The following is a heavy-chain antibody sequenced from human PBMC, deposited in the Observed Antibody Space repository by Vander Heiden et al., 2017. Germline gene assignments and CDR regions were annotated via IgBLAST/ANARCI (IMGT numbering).Heavy chain of an antibody. CDR2: INQSGST. CDR3: ARGVDL. CDR1: GGSFSGYY. Sequence: QVQLQQWGAGLLKPSETLSLTCAVYGGSFSGYYWSWIRQPPGKGLEWIGEINQSGSTNYNPSLKSRVTISVDTSKNQFSLKLSSVTAADTAVYDCARGVDLWGQGTLVTVSS. V-gene: IGHV4-34*01. J-gene: IGHJ5*02.